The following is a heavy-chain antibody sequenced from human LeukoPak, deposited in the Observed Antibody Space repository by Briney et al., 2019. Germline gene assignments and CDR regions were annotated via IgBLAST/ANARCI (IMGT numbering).Heavy chain of an antibody. Sequence: SSETLSLTCVVYGGSFSGYYWTWIRQPPGKGLEWIGEINDSGSSNYNPSLKSRITMSVDTSENQISLKLSSVTAADTAVYYCARLGSDSSGYYEAFDFWGQGTLVTVSS. J-gene: IGHJ4*02. CDR2: INDSGSS. V-gene: IGHV4-34*01. D-gene: IGHD3-22*01. CDR3: ARLGSDSSGYYEAFDF. CDR1: GGSFSGYY.